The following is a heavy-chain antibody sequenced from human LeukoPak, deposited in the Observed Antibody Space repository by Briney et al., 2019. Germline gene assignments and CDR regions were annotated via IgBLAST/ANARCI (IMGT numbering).Heavy chain of an antibody. Sequence: GASVKVSCKVSGYTLTELSMHWVRQAPGKGLEWMGGFDPEVGEAIYAQKFQGRVTLTEDTSTDTSYMDLSSLRSEDTAVYYCASILVLGSGNDLAGFDYWGLGTVVTVSS. CDR3: ASILVLGSGNDLAGFDY. V-gene: IGHV1-24*01. J-gene: IGHJ4*02. CDR1: GYTLTELS. CDR2: FDPEVGEA. D-gene: IGHD5-12*01.